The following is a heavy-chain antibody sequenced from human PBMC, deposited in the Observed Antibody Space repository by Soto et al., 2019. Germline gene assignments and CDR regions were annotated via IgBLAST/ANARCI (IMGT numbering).Heavy chain of an antibody. CDR1: GFSLSTTGEG. D-gene: IGHD7-27*01. J-gene: IGHJ5*02. Sequence: SGPTLVNPTQTLTLNCAFSGFSLSTTGEGVGWFRQPPGKAPEWLALIYWDDDVRYSPSLRNRLTITTDTSENQVVLTKTNIDPLVTASYCCVDRRVSNGAWFDPWGQGILVTVSS. CDR2: IYWDDDV. V-gene: IGHV2-5*02. CDR3: VDRRVSNGAWFDP.